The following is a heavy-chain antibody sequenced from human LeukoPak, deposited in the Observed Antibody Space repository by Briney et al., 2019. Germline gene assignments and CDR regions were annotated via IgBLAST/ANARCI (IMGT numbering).Heavy chain of an antibody. CDR1: GFTFSNYW. CDR3: ASASSHRIAAGGDY. D-gene: IGHD6-13*01. Sequence: GGSLRLSCAASGFTFSNYWMHWVRQAPGKGLVWVSRINSDGSSRNYADSVEGRFTISRDNAKNTLYLQMNSLRAEDTAVYYCASASSHRIAAGGDYWGQGTLVTVSS. J-gene: IGHJ4*02. CDR2: INSDGSSR. V-gene: IGHV3-74*01.